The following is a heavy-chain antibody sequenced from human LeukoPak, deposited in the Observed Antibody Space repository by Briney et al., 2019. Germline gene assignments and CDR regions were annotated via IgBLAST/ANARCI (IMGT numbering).Heavy chain of an antibody. Sequence: GASVKVSCKASGYTFTSYGISWVRQAPGQGLEWMGRIIPILGIANYAQKFQGRVTITADKSTSTAYMELSSLRSEDTAVYYCATVAYGDYVEYWGQGTLVTVSS. CDR3: ATVAYGDYVEY. V-gene: IGHV1-69*04. D-gene: IGHD4-17*01. J-gene: IGHJ4*02. CDR1: GYTFTSYG. CDR2: IIPILGIA.